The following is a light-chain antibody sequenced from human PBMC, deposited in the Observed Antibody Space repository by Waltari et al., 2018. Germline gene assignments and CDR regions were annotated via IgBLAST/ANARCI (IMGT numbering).Light chain of an antibody. J-gene: IGKJ1*01. CDR2: GAS. Sequence: EIVLTQSPGTLSLSPGDRAILPCRARQSVSKYLAWYQQKPGQAPRLLIYGASSRATGIPDRFSGSGSGTDFSLTISRLEPEDFAVYYCQQYVSLPATFGQGTKVEIE. CDR1: QSVSKY. V-gene: IGKV3-20*01. CDR3: QQYVSLPAT.